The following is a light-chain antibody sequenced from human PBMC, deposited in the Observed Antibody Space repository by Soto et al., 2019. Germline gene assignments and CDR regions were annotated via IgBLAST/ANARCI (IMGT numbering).Light chain of an antibody. V-gene: IGLV2-23*02. CDR2: EVN. Sequence: QAALTQPASVSGSPGQSITISCTGTSNDVGGYNLVSWFQQHPGKAPKLKISEVNNRPAGVSNRFSGSKSANTASLTIPGLQAEDEADYYCCSHVGGSSPHWVLGGGTKLTVL. CDR3: CSHVGGSSPHWV. CDR1: SNDVGGYNL. J-gene: IGLJ3*02.